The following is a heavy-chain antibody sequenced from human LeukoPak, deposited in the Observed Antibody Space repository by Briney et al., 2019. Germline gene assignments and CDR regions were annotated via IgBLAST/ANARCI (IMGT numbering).Heavy chain of an antibody. CDR3: AKDTKLLWFGELVN. CDR2: ISWNSGSI. CDR1: GFTFDDYA. Sequence: SLRLSCAASGFTFDDYAMHWVRQAPGKGLEWVSGISWNSGSIGYADSVKGRFTISRDNAKNSLYLQMNSLRAEDTALYYCAKDTKLLWFGELVNRGQGTLVTVSS. D-gene: IGHD3-10*01. J-gene: IGHJ4*02. V-gene: IGHV3-9*01.